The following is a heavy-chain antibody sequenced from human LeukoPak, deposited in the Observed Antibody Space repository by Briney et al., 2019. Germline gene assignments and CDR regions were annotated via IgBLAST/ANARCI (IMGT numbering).Heavy chain of an antibody. Sequence: SETLSLTCTVSGGSIGSYYWSWIRQPAGKGLEWIGRIYTSGSTNYNPSLKSRVTMSVDTSKNQFSLKLNSVAAADTAVYCCARTRGGYGDYTFDSWGQGTLVTVSS. CDR2: IYTSGST. CDR1: GGSIGSYY. V-gene: IGHV4-4*07. D-gene: IGHD4-17*01. J-gene: IGHJ4*02. CDR3: ARTRGGYGDYTFDS.